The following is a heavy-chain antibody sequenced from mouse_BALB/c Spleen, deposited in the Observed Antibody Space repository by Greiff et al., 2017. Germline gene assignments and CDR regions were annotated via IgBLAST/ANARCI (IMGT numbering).Heavy chain of an antibody. V-gene: IGHV1S29*02. CDR1: GYSFTGYF. CDR3: AREDGGAMDY. CDR2: IYPYNGGT. J-gene: IGHJ4*01. Sequence: EVKLMESGPELVKPGASVKISCKASGYSFTGYFMNWVKQSHGKSLEWIGYIYPYNGGTGYNQKFKSKATLTVDNSSSTAYMELRSLTSEDSAVYYCAREDGGAMDYWGQGTSVTVSS. D-gene: IGHD2-3*01.